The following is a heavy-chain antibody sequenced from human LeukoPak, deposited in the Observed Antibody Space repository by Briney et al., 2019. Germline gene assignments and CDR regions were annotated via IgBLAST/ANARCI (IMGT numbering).Heavy chain of an antibody. D-gene: IGHD5-12*01. J-gene: IGHJ4*02. CDR3: ARERGGYSGSPYYFDY. CDR2: IYYSGST. V-gene: IGHV4-61*01. CDR1: GGSVSSGSYY. Sequence: NSSETLSLTCTVSGGSVSSGSYYWSWIRQPPGKGLEWIGYIYYSGSTNYNPSLKSRFTISVDTSKNQFSLKLSSVTAADTAVYYCARERGGYSGSPYYFDYWGQGTLVTVSS.